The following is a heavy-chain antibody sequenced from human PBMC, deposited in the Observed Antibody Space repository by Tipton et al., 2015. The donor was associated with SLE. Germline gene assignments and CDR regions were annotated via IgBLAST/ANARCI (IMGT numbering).Heavy chain of an antibody. CDR2: IYYSGNT. CDR3: ARGGRRTTLRFVEWTDAFDI. D-gene: IGHD3-3*01. J-gene: IGHJ3*02. V-gene: IGHV4-59*07. Sequence: TLSLTCTLSDGSISTYHWSWIRQPPGKGLEWIGYIYYSGNTNYSPSLKSRVTISVDTSKNQFSLKLTSVTPADTAVYYCARGGRRTTLRFVEWTDAFDIWGQGTMVTVSS. CDR1: DGSISTYH.